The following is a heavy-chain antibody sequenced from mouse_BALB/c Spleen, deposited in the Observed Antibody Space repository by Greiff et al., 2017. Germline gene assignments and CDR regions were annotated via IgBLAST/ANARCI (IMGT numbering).Heavy chain of an antibody. CDR3: ARVDGYVNYAMDY. V-gene: IGHV5-12-2*01. CDR2: ISNGGGST. Sequence: EVQVVESGGGLVQPGGSRKISCAASGFTFSSYTMSWVRQTPEKRLEWLAYISNGGGSTYYPDTVKCRFTITRDNAKNTLYLQMSSLKSEDTAMYYCARVDGYVNYAMDYWGQGTPVTVAA. D-gene: IGHD1-2*01. CDR1: GFTFSSYT. J-gene: IGHJ4*01.